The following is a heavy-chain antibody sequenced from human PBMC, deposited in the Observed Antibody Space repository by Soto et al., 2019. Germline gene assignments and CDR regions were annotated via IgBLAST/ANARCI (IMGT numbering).Heavy chain of an antibody. J-gene: IGHJ5*02. CDR1: GGTFSSYA. V-gene: IGHV1-69*01. D-gene: IGHD6-13*01. CDR2: IIPILGTA. Sequence: QVQLVQSGAEVKKPGSSVKVSCKASGGTFSSYAISWVRQAPGQGLEWMGGIIPILGTANYAQKFQGRVTITAEESTRTAYMELSSLRSEYTAVYYCARDDSRWYKWFDPWGQGTLVTVSS. CDR3: ARDDSRWYKWFDP.